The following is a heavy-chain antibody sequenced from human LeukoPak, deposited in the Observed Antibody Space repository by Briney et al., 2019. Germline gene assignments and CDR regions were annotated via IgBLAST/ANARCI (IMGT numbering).Heavy chain of an antibody. CDR2: INSSGGST. Sequence: GASVKVSSKASGFIFTSCYMHWVRQAPGQGLEWIGIINSSGGSTSYTKKFQGRVTMTRDTSTTTVYMELSSLRSQDTAVYYCARQKEVGDYYYFDYWGQGTLVTVSS. D-gene: IGHD2/OR15-2a*01. CDR1: GFIFTSCY. V-gene: IGHV1-46*01. CDR3: ARQKEVGDYYYFDY. J-gene: IGHJ4*02.